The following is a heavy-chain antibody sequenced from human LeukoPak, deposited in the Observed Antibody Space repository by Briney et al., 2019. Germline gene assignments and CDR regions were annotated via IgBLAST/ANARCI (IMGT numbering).Heavy chain of an antibody. CDR3: ARVFPPNWFDP. CDR2: IYSGGGA. V-gene: IGHV3-66*01. D-gene: IGHD3-10*02. CDR1: GFTFSSDW. J-gene: IGHJ5*02. Sequence: PGGSLRLSCAASGFTFSSDWMSWVRQAPGKGLEWVSIIYSGGGAYYADSVKGRFTISRDNSRNTLFLQMNSLRAEDTAMYYCARVFPPNWFDPWGQGTLVTVSS.